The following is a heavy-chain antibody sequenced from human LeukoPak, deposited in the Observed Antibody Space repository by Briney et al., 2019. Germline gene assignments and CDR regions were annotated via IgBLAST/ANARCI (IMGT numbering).Heavy chain of an antibody. Sequence: QTGGSLRLSCAASGFNIGPYAMYWVRHGPGRGLEWVSVIKADGSGTFYSDSVRGRFTTSRDNSKNSLYLQMSSLTSDDTALYYCATWAFYHNLDVWGQGTTVAVSS. CDR1: GFNIGPYA. CDR3: ATWAFYHNLDV. J-gene: IGHJ6*02. D-gene: IGHD2/OR15-2a*01. CDR2: IKADGSGT. V-gene: IGHV3-43*02.